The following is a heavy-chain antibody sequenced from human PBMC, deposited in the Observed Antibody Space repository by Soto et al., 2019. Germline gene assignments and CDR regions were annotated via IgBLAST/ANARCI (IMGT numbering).Heavy chain of an antibody. CDR3: AREVHIAVADFDY. V-gene: IGHV4-39*02. CDR1: GGSISSSSYY. Sequence: PSETLSLTCTVSGGSISSSSYYWGWIRQPPGKGLEWIGSIYYSGSTYYNPSLKSRVTISVDTSKNQFSLKLSSVTAADTAVYYCAREVHIAVADFDYWGQGTLVTVSS. CDR2: IYYSGST. J-gene: IGHJ4*02. D-gene: IGHD6-19*01.